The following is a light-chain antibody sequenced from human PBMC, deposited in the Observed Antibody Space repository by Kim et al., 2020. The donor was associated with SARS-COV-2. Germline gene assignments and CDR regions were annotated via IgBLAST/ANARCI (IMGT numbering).Light chain of an antibody. CDR3: QQYNNWPTLT. Sequence: EIVMTQSPAPLSVSPGERATLSCRASQSVSSNLAWYQQKPDQAPRLLIYGASTRATGIPARFSGSGSGTDFTLTISSLQSEDFAVYYYQQYNNWPTLTFGQGTKVDIK. CDR1: QSVSSN. CDR2: GAS. J-gene: IGKJ1*01. V-gene: IGKV3-15*01.